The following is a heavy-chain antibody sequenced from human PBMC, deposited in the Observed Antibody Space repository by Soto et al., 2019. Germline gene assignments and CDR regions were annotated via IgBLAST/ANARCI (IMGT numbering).Heavy chain of an antibody. J-gene: IGHJ4*02. CDR2: IYYSGST. D-gene: IGHD2-2*01. CDR1: GGSISSSSYY. CDR3: ARGIVVEPAAPYFDS. V-gene: IGHV4-39*01. Sequence: SETLSLTCTVSGGSISSSSYYWGWIRQPPGKGLEWIGSIYYSGSTYYNPSLKSRVTISVDTSKNQFSLKLSSVTAADTAVYYCARGIVVEPAAPYFDSGAKGTWVPVSS.